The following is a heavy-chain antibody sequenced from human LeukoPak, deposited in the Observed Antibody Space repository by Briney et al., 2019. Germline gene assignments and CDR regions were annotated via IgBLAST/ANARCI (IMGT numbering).Heavy chain of an antibody. J-gene: IGHJ4*02. Sequence: SETLSLTCTVSGGSISSYYWSWIRQPPGKGLEWIGYIYYSGSTNYNPSLKSRVTISVDTSKTQFSLKLSSVTAADTAVYYCARGPTKYYFDYWGQGALVTVSS. CDR2: IYYSGST. CDR1: GGSISSYY. CDR3: ARGPTKYYFDY. V-gene: IGHV4-59*01.